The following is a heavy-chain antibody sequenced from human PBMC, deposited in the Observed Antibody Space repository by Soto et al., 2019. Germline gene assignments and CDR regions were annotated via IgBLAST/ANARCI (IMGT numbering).Heavy chain of an antibody. D-gene: IGHD3-10*01. Sequence: SETLSLTCAVYGGSFSGYYWSWIRQPPGKGLEWIGEINHSGSTNYNPSLKSRVTISVDTSKNQFSMKLSSVTAADTAVYYCARGSSGSGSYYNDYWGQGTLVTVSS. CDR1: GGSFSGYY. J-gene: IGHJ4*02. CDR2: INHSGST. CDR3: ARGSSGSGSYYNDY. V-gene: IGHV4-34*01.